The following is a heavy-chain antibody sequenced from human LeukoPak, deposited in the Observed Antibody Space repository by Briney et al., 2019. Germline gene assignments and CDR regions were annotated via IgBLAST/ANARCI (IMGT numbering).Heavy chain of an antibody. CDR1: GYTFTDYY. Sequence: ASVTVSFKASGYTFTDYYMHWVRQPPGQGLEWMGIINPSGGSTSYAQKFQGRVTMTRDTSTSTVYMELSSLRSEDTAVYYCARALLYGVPGFDYWGQGTLVTVSS. D-gene: IGHD3-16*02. J-gene: IGHJ4*02. CDR3: ARALLYGVPGFDY. V-gene: IGHV1-46*01. CDR2: INPSGGST.